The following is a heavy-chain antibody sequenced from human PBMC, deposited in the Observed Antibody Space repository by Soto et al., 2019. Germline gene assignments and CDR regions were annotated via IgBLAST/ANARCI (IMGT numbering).Heavy chain of an antibody. J-gene: IGHJ6*02. CDR1: GFMFSTYG. D-gene: IGHD2-2*02. Sequence: GGSLRLSCAASGFMFSTYGMHWVRQAPGKGLEWVATIWDDGGYKYYGDSVKGRFTISRNNSKNTLYLQMNSLSVEDTAFYYCAREVCDVVPTPIRAYSHGMDVWGQGTTVTVSS. V-gene: IGHV3-33*01. CDR3: AREVCDVVPTPIRAYSHGMDV. CDR2: IWDDGGYK.